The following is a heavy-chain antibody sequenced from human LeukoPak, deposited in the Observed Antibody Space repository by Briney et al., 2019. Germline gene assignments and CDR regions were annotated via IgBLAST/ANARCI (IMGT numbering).Heavy chain of an antibody. CDR2: ISAYNGNT. Sequence: ASVKVSCKASGYTFTNYGINWVRQAPGQGLEWMGWISAYNGNTNYAQKLQGRVTMTTDTSTSTAYMELRSLRSEDTAVYYCARAPGGYCSGGSCSDSNWFDPWGQGTLVTVSS. D-gene: IGHD2-15*01. J-gene: IGHJ5*02. V-gene: IGHV1-18*01. CDR1: GYTFTNYG. CDR3: ARAPGGYCSGGSCSDSNWFDP.